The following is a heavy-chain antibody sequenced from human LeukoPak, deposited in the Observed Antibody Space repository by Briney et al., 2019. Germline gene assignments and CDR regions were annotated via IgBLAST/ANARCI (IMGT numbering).Heavy chain of an antibody. V-gene: IGHV4-39*07. D-gene: IGHD2-2*02. J-gene: IGHJ4*02. CDR3: ARAGQLLLYLDY. CDR2: IYYSGST. Sequence: SETLSLTCTVSGGSISSSSYYWGWIRQPPGKGLEWIGSIYYSGSTYYNPSLKSRVTISVDTSKNQFSLKLSSVTAADTAVYYCARAGQLLLYLDYWGQGTLVTVSS. CDR1: GGSISSSSYY.